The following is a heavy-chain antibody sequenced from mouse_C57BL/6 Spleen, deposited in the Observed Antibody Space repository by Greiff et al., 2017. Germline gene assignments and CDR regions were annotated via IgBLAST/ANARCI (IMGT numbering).Heavy chain of an antibody. J-gene: IGHJ3*01. V-gene: IGHV5-9-1*02. CDR1: GFTFSSYA. D-gene: IGHD3-2*02. Sequence: EVKVVESGEGLVKPGGSLKLSCAASGFTFSSYAMSWVRQTPEKRLEWVAYISSGGDYIYYADTVKGRFTISRDNARNTLYLQMSSLKSEDTAMYYGTRGTAQATGADGGQGTLVTVSA. CDR2: ISSGGDYI. CDR3: TRGTAQATGAD.